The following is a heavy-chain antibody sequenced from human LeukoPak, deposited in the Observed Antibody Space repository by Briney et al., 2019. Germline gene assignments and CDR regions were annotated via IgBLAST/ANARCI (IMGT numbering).Heavy chain of an antibody. Sequence: GVSLRLSCAASGFTFSSYAMSWVRQAPGKGLEWVSSISGGGAVTYYADSVKGRFTISRDNSKNTVYLQMNSLRAEDTAVYYCAKEPRVATIEIFDYWGQGTLVTVSS. V-gene: IGHV3-23*01. CDR3: AKEPRVATIEIFDY. CDR2: ISGGGAVT. J-gene: IGHJ4*02. CDR1: GFTFSSYA. D-gene: IGHD5-12*01.